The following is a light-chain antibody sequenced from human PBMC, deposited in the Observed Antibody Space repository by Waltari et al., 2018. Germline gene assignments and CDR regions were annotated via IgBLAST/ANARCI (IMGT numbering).Light chain of an antibody. J-gene: IGKJ2*01. CDR3: QQYDTSPAT. CDR2: GAM. Sequence: EIVLTQSPGTRSLSPGERATLSCRASQSLRVAYLAWYQQKSGQAPRLLIYGAMYRASDIPDRFSGSGSGTDFTLTISRLEPEDFAVYYCQQYDTSPATFGQGTKLEIK. V-gene: IGKV3-20*01. CDR1: QSLRVAY.